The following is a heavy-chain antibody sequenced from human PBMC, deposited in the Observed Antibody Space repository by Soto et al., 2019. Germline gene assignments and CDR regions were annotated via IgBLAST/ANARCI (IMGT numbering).Heavy chain of an antibody. D-gene: IGHD3-3*02. Sequence: QVHLVQSGAEVKKPGASVKVSCKGSGYAFTTYGITWVRQAPGQGLEWMGWISAHNGNTNYAQKLQGRVTVTRDTSTSTAYMELRSLRSDDTAVYYCARDSPPIASWGQGTLVTVSS. CDR2: ISAHNGNT. CDR1: GYAFTTYG. V-gene: IGHV1-18*01. CDR3: ARDSPPIAS. J-gene: IGHJ5*02.